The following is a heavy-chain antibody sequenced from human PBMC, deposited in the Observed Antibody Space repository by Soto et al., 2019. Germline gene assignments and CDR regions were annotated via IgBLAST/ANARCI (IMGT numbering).Heavy chain of an antibody. J-gene: IGHJ4*02. D-gene: IGHD6-19*01. CDR1: GGSISSDY. V-gene: IGHV4-4*07. CDR2: IYTSGST. CDR3: TGRPVSSGWYGNYFDY. Sequence: QVQLQESGPGLVKPSETLSLTCTVSGGSISSDYWSWIRQPAGKGLEWIGRIYTSGSTNYNPSLRARLPMSVGTSKNHFSLRRSSVTAPAAAEYSGTGRPVSSGWYGNYFDYWGQGTLVTVSS.